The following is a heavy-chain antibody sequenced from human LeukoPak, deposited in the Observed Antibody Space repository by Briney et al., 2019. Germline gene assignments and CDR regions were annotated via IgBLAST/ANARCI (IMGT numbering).Heavy chain of an antibody. D-gene: IGHD4-17*01. CDR2: MNPNSGNT. Sequence: ASVKVSCKASGYTCTIYDINWVRQGPGQGLELMGWMNPNSGNTSYAQKFQSRGTMTRDTSISTAFMELSSLRFEDTAVYYCARGVGTTVYYYYMDVWGKGTTVTVSS. J-gene: IGHJ6*03. CDR1: GYTCTIYD. CDR3: ARGVGTTVYYYYMDV. V-gene: IGHV1-8*01.